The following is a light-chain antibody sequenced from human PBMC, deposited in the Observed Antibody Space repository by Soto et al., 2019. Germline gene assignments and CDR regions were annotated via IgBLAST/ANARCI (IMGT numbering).Light chain of an antibody. CDR1: SSNIGSNN. J-gene: IGLJ3*02. CDR2: RSN. CDR3: AAWDDSLSGLWL. Sequence: QSVLTQPPSASGTPGQRVIISCSGSSSNIGSNNVYWYQQLPGTAPKLLIYRSNQRPSGVTDRFSRCKAGSSVSLAISGLRSEDEVDASCAAWDDSLSGLWLFGGGTKLTVL. V-gene: IGLV1-47*01.